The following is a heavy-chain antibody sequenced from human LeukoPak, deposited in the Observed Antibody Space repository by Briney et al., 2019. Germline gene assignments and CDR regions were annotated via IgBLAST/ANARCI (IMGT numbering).Heavy chain of an antibody. V-gene: IGHV3-9*01. D-gene: IGHD1-26*01. CDR1: GFTFNNYA. CDR2: ISWDSGSR. Sequence: GGSLRLSCAVSGFTFNNYAMHWVRQVPGKGLEWVSGISWDSGSRGYADSVEGRFTISRDNAKNSLYLQMNSLRAEDTAFYYCAKDRSGSGSYRDAFDIWGQGTMVTVSS. CDR3: AKDRSGSGSYRDAFDI. J-gene: IGHJ3*02.